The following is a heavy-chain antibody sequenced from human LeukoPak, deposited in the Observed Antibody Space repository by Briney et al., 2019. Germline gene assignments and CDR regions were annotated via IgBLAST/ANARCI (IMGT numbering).Heavy chain of an antibody. Sequence: GGSLRLSCAASGFTFSSYAMSWVRQAPGKGLEWVSAISGSGGSTYYADSVKGRLTISRDNSKNTLYLQMNSLRTEDTALYYCAKDSNTGGYSFGSWGQGTLVTVTS. D-gene: IGHD5-12*01. J-gene: IGHJ4*02. CDR1: GFTFSSYA. CDR2: ISGSGGST. CDR3: AKDSNTGGYSFGS. V-gene: IGHV3-23*01.